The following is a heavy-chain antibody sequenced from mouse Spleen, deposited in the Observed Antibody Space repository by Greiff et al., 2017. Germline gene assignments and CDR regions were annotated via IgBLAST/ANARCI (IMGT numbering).Heavy chain of an antibody. J-gene: IGHJ4*01. CDR1: GFTFSDYG. Sequence: EVQVVESGGGLVKPGGSLKLSCAASGFTFSDYGMAWVRQAPGKGPEWVAFISNLAYSIYYADTVTGRFTISRENAKNTLYLEMSSLRSEDTAMYYCARQGRYDEAMDYWGQGTSVTVSS. CDR3: ARQGRYDEAMDY. D-gene: IGHD2-14*01. CDR2: ISNLAYSI. V-gene: IGHV5-15*01.